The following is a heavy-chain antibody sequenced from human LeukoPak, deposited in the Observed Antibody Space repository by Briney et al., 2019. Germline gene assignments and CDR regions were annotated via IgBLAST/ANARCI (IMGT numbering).Heavy chain of an antibody. D-gene: IGHD3-22*01. Sequence: SETLSLTCTVSGGSISSYYWSWIRQPAGKGLEWIGRIYTSGSTNYNPSLKSRVTMSVDTSKNQFSLKLSSVTAADTAVYYCARDRNPNYYDSSGYYYYYMDVWGKGTTVTVSS. J-gene: IGHJ6*03. V-gene: IGHV4-4*07. CDR3: ARDRNPNYYDSSGYYYYYMDV. CDR1: GGSISSYY. CDR2: IYTSGST.